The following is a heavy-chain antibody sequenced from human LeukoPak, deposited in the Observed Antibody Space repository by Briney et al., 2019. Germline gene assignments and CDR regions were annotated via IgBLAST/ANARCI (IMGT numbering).Heavy chain of an antibody. V-gene: IGHV3-30*04. Sequence: GGSLRLSCAASGFTFSSYAMHWFRQAPGKGLEWVAVISYDGSNKYYADSVKGRFTISRDNSKNTLYLQMNSLRAEDTAVYYCARSLYCSSTSCFGDRLVYGMDVWGKGTTVTVSS. J-gene: IGHJ6*04. CDR1: GFTFSSYA. CDR3: ARSLYCSSTSCFGDRLVYGMDV. D-gene: IGHD2-2*01. CDR2: ISYDGSNK.